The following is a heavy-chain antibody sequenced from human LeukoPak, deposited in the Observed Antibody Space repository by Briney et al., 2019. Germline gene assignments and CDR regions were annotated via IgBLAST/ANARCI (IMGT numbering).Heavy chain of an antibody. CDR1: GFTFSAYD. J-gene: IGHJ6*03. CDR3: ARDPYSGGYGAYYYYMDV. D-gene: IGHD6-19*01. CDR2: ITTSSTYM. V-gene: IGHV3-21*01. Sequence: GGSLRLSCAASGFTFSAYDMNWVRRTPGKGLEWVSSITTSSTYMFYADSVRGRFTISRDNAENSLYLQMNSLRDEDTAVYYCARDPYSGGYGAYYYYMDVWGKGTTVTVSS.